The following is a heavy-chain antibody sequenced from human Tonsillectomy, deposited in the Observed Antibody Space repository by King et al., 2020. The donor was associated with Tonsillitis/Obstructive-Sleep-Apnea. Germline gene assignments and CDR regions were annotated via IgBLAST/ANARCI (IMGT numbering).Heavy chain of an antibody. CDR3: ARENYGDGGAFDS. J-gene: IGHJ4*02. CDR1: GYTFSSYY. CDR2: ITPGGVCA. Sequence: QLVQSGSEENKPGASVKVSCNASGYTFSSYYMHWFRQAPVQVLECIVVITPGGVCASYVQKFKGRITMTRETSTSTVYRELSSLGSEDTAVYYCARENYGDGGAFDSWGQGTLVTVSS. D-gene: IGHD4-17*01. V-gene: IGHV1-46*01.